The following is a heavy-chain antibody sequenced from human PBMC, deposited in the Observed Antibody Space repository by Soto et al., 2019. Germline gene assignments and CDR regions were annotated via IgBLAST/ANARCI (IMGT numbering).Heavy chain of an antibody. Sequence: PGESLKISCKGSGYSFTSYWIGWVRQMPGKGLEWMGIIYPGDSDTRSSPSFQGQVTISADKSISTAYLQWSSLKASDTAMYYCARHFRAERWLRTYYYGMDVWGQGTKVTVSS. CDR2: IYPGDSDT. CDR3: ARHFRAERWLRTYYYGMDV. J-gene: IGHJ6*02. D-gene: IGHD5-12*01. V-gene: IGHV5-51*01. CDR1: GYSFTSYW.